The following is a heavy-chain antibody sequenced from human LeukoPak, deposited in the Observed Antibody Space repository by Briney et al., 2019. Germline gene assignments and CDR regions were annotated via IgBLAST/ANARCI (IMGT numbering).Heavy chain of an antibody. J-gene: IGHJ6*03. Sequence: PGGSLRLSCAAFAFTFSSYAMHWVRQAPGKGLEWVAVISYDGSYKYYADSVKGRFTISRDNSKNTLYLQMNSLRGEDTAVYYCAKTWRGRGYYGYGPSEYFYYMDVWGKGTTVTISS. CDR1: AFTFSSYA. V-gene: IGHV3-30*04. D-gene: IGHD3-10*01. CDR3: AKTWRGRGYYGYGPSEYFYYMDV. CDR2: ISYDGSYK.